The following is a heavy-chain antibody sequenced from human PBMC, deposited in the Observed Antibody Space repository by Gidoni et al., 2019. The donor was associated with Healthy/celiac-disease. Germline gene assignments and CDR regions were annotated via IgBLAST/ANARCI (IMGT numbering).Heavy chain of an antibody. D-gene: IGHD1-26*01. V-gene: IGHV3-9*01. CDR1: GFTFDDYA. CDR3: AKVTSGSYYDAFDI. Sequence: EVQLVESGGGLVQPGRSLSLSCAASGFTFDDYAMHWVRQAPGKGREWVSGVSWNRGSIGYAGSVKGRVTNSRDNAKNCLYLQMNSLRAEDTALYYCAKVTSGSYYDAFDIWGQGTMVTVSS. J-gene: IGHJ3*02. CDR2: VSWNRGSI.